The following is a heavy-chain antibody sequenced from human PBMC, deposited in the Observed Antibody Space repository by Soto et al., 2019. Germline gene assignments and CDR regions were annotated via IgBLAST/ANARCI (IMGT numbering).Heavy chain of an antibody. CDR3: PRRICGEYQVLDYGMDV. D-gene: IGHD2-2*01. Sequence: PSETLSLTCTVSGGSISSSSYYWGWIRQPPGKGLEWIGSIYYSGSTYYNPSLKSRVTISVDTSKNQFSLKLSSVTAADTALYYCPRRICGEYQVLDYGMDVCRQGTTVTVSS. CDR2: IYYSGST. J-gene: IGHJ6*02. CDR1: GGSISSSSYY. V-gene: IGHV4-39*01.